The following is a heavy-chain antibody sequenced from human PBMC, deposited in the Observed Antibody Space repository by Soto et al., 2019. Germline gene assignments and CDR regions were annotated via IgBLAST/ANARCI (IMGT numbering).Heavy chain of an antibody. J-gene: IGHJ4*02. CDR2: ISGSGGST. D-gene: IGHD6-19*01. CDR3: AKDFSEQWLDNYFDY. V-gene: IGHV3-23*01. CDR1: GFTFSSYA. Sequence: GGSLRLSCAASGFTFSSYAMSWVRQAPGKGLEWVSAISGSGGSTYYADSVKGRFTISRDNSKNMLYLQMNSLRAEDTAVYYCAKDFSEQWLDNYFDYWGQGTLVTVSS.